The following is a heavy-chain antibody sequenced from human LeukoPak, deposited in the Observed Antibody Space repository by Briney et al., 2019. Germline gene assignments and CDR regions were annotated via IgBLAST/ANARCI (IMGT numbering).Heavy chain of an antibody. Sequence: SGTLSLTCAVSGGSISSSNWWSWVRQPPGKGLEWIGEIYHSGSTNYNPSLKSRVTISVDKSKNQFSLKLSSVTAADTAVYYCASLNCDILTGFCLWGQGTLVTVSS. D-gene: IGHD3-9*01. V-gene: IGHV4-4*02. J-gene: IGHJ4*02. CDR1: GGSISSSNW. CDR2: IYHSGST. CDR3: ASLNCDILTGFCL.